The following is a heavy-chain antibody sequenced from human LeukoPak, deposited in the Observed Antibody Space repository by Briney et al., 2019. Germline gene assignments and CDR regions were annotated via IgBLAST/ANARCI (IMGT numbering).Heavy chain of an antibody. CDR2: MYYSGRT. Sequence: GWVRQAPGKGLEWIVSMYYSGRTYYNPSLKSRVTISVDTSKNQFSLNLRSVTAADTAVYYCASRDGSMIVVSDYWGQGTLVTVSS. J-gene: IGHJ4*02. D-gene: IGHD3-22*01. CDR3: ASRDGSMIVVSDY. V-gene: IGHV4-39*01.